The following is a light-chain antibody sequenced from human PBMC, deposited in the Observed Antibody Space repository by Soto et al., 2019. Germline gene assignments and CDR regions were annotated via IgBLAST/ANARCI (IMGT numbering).Light chain of an antibody. CDR3: QQDGSSPWT. J-gene: IGKJ1*01. Sequence: EIVLTQSPGTLSLSPGERATLSCRASQSVRSNYLAWYRQTPGQAPRLLIYGASNRATGIPDRFSGSGSGTDFTLIIIRLEPEDLALYYCQQDGSSPWTLGQGTKVEIK. CDR2: GAS. V-gene: IGKV3-20*01. CDR1: QSVRSNY.